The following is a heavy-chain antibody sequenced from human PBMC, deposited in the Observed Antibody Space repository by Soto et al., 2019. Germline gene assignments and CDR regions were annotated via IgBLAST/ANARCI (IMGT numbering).Heavy chain of an antibody. Sequence: ASVKVSCKASGYTFTSYYMHWVRQAPGQGLEWMGIINPSGGSTSYAQKFQGRVTMTRDTSTSTVYMELSSLRSEDTAVYYCARNYDSSGYYVWGSYRPTSDYWGQGTLVTVSS. D-gene: IGHD3-22*01. CDR3: ARNYDSSGYYVWGSYRPTSDY. CDR2: INPSGGST. J-gene: IGHJ4*02. V-gene: IGHV1-46*01. CDR1: GYTFTSYY.